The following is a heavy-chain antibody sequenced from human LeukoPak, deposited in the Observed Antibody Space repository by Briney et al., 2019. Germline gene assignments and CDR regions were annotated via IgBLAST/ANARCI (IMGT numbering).Heavy chain of an antibody. J-gene: IGHJ5*02. CDR1: GDSISSSSFY. CDR2: IYYSGIT. D-gene: IGHD3-3*01. V-gene: IGHV4-39*01. Sequence: SETLSLTCTVSGDSISSSSFYWGWIRQPPGKGLEWIGNIYYSGITYYNPSLKSRVTISVDTSKNQFSLKLSSVTAADTAVYYCARLTTIFGVVPSWGQGTLATVSS. CDR3: ARLTTIFGVVPS.